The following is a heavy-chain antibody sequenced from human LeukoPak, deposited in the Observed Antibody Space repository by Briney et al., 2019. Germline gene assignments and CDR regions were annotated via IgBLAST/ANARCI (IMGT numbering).Heavy chain of an antibody. D-gene: IGHD2-15*01. J-gene: IGHJ4*02. CDR2: INPNSGGT. CDR1: GYTFTSYD. Sequence: ASVKVSCKASGYTFTSYDINWVRQAPGQGLEWMGWINPNSGGTNYAQKFQGRVTMTRDTSISTAYMELSRLRSDDTAVYYCAREWRNCSGGSCYWGQGTLVTVSS. V-gene: IGHV1-2*02. CDR3: AREWRNCSGGSCY.